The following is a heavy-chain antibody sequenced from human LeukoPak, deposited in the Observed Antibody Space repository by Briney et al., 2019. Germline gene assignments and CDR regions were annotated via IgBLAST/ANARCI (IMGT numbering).Heavy chain of an antibody. J-gene: IGHJ6*02. V-gene: IGHV1-8*01. Sequence: GASVKVSCKASGYTFTSYDINWVRQATGQGLEWMGWMNPNSGNTGYAQKFQGRVTMTRNTSISTAYMELSSLRSEDTAVYYWARGRLAVAGTYYYYGMDVWGQGTTVTVSS. CDR2: MNPNSGNT. D-gene: IGHD6-19*01. CDR1: GYTFTSYD. CDR3: ARGRLAVAGTYYYYGMDV.